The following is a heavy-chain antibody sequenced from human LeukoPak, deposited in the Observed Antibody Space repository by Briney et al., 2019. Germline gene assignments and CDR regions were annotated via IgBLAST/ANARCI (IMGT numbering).Heavy chain of an antibody. CDR1: GGSISSGSYY. Sequence: SETLSLTCTVSGGSISSGSYYWSWIRQPAGKGLEWIGRIYTSGSTNYNPSSKSRVTISVDTSKNQFSLKLSSVTAADTAVYYCARGGNSGYFDYWGQGTLVTVSS. J-gene: IGHJ4*02. CDR2: IYTSGST. V-gene: IGHV4-61*02. CDR3: ARGGNSGYFDY. D-gene: IGHD4-23*01.